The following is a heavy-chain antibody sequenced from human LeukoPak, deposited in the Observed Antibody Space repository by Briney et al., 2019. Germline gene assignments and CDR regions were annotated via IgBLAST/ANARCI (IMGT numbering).Heavy chain of an antibody. J-gene: IGHJ6*03. V-gene: IGHV4-39*07. Sequence: SETLSLTCTVSGGSISSSNYYWGWIRQPPGKGLEWIGSIYYSGSTYYSPSLKSRVTISVDTSKNQFSLKLSSVTAADTAVYYCARLGRYYYGSGSYYSYYYYYMDVWGKGTTVTISS. CDR3: ARLGRYYYGSGSYYSYYYYYMDV. CDR1: GGSISSSNYY. CDR2: IYYSGST. D-gene: IGHD3-10*01.